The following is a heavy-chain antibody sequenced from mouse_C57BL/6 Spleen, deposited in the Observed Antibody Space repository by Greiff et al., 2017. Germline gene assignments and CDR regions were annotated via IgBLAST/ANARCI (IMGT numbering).Heavy chain of an antibody. D-gene: IGHD2-3*01. CDR3: ARRLFYDGYPYFDY. V-gene: IGHV1-69*01. CDR1: GYTFTSYW. J-gene: IGHJ2*01. Sequence: VQLQQPGAELVMPGASVKLSCKASGYTFTSYWMHWVKQRPGQGLEWIGEIDPSDSYTNYNQKFKGKSTLTVDKSSSTAYMQLSSLTSEDSAVYYCARRLFYDGYPYFDYWGQGTTLTVSS. CDR2: IDPSDSYT.